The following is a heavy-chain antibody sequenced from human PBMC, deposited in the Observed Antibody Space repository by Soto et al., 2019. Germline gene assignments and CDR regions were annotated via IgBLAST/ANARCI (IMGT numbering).Heavy chain of an antibody. J-gene: IGHJ4*02. CDR3: ARGEGPIDY. Sequence: QVQLVESGGGVVQPGRSLRLSCAASGFTFSSYGMHWVRQAPGKGLEWVAVIWYDGSNKYYADSVKGRFTISRDNSKNTLYLQMNSLRAEDTAVYYCARGEGPIDYWGQGTLFTVSS. CDR1: GFTFSSYG. CDR2: IWYDGSNK. V-gene: IGHV3-33*01.